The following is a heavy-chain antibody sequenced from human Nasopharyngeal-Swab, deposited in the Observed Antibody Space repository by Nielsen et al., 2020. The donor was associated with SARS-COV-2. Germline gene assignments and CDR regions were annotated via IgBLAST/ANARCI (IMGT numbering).Heavy chain of an antibody. V-gene: IGHV4-59*13. Sequence: SETLSLTCTVSGVSISSYYWSWIRQPPGKGLEWIGYIYYSGTTNYNPSLKSRVTISVDTSKNQFSLKLRSVTAADTAVYYCARGFDYWGQGTLVTVSS. CDR3: ARGFDY. J-gene: IGHJ4*02. CDR2: IYYSGTT. CDR1: GVSISSYY.